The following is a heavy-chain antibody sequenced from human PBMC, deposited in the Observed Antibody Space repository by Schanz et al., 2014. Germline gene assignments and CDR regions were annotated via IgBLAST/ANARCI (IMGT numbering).Heavy chain of an antibody. D-gene: IGHD6-19*01. CDR2: ISSTSTYL. J-gene: IGHJ4*02. CDR1: EFTFTTYA. V-gene: IGHV3-21*01. Sequence: VQLVESGGGVVRPGRSLRLSCAASEFTFTTYAMHWVRQAPGKGLEWVSSISSTSTYLYYADSVKGRFTISRDSARNSLYLQMNSLRAEDTAVYHCAKDLPAVAVAPLMTGLYDSWGQGTLVTVSS. CDR3: AKDLPAVAVAPLMTGLYDS.